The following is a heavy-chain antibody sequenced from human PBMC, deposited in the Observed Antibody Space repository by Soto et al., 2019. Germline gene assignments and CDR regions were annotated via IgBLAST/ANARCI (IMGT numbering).Heavy chain of an antibody. CDR3: SHGYYQYFNS. V-gene: IGHV3-15*07. D-gene: IGHD5-18*01. CDR2: IKSNTDGGTT. CDR1: GVTLTNVW. Sequence: GGSLRLSCAVSGVTLTNVWMNWVRQAPGRGPEWVGRIKSNTDGGTTDYATPVKGRFTVSRDDSENTLHLQMNSLKTEDTAVYYCSHGYYQYFNSWGQGTLVTVSS. J-gene: IGHJ4*02.